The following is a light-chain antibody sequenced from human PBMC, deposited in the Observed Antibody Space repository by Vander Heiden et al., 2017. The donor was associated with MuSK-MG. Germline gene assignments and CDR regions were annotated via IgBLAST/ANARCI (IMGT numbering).Light chain of an antibody. Sequence: ILIKHSPATLSVSPGDRATLSCRASQSVSSNSAWYQQKPGQAPRLLIYGASSRATGIPARFSGSGSGTEFTLTISSLQSEDFAVYYCQQDNNWPYTFGQGTKLEIK. CDR3: QQDNNWPYT. CDR1: QSVSSN. V-gene: IGKV3-15*01. CDR2: GAS. J-gene: IGKJ2*01.